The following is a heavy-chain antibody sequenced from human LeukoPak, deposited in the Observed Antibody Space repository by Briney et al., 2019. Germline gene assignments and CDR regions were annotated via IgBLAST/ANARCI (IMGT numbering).Heavy chain of an antibody. D-gene: IGHD3-22*01. CDR2: TNPNSGGT. V-gene: IGHV1-2*02. J-gene: IGHJ4*02. CDR1: GYTFTGYY. Sequence: GASVKVSCKASGYTFTGYYMHWVRQAPGQGLEWMGWTNPNSGGTNYAQKFQGRVTITADESTSTAYMELSSLRSEDTAVYYCARGPRSVVVITTHFDYWGQGTLVTVSS. CDR3: ARGPRSVVVITTHFDY.